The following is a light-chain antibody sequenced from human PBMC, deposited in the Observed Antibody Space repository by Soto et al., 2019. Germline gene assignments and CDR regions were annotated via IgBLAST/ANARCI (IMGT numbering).Light chain of an antibody. CDR2: DVS. CDR1: SSDVGGYSF. V-gene: IGLV2-14*01. Sequence: QSVLTQPASVSGSPGQSIAISCTGTSSDVGGYSFVSWYQQHPGKAPKVMIYDVSNRPSGVSDRFSGSKSGNTASLTISGLQAEDEADYYCSSYPSSSLYVFGTGTKVTVL. CDR3: SSYPSSSLYV. J-gene: IGLJ1*01.